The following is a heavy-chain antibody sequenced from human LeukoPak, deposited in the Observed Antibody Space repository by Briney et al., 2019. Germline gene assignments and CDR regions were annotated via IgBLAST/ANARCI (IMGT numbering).Heavy chain of an antibody. CDR1: GYTITGYY. CDR2: MNPNSGVT. CDR3: ATEGMGVPHC. J-gene: IGHJ4*02. V-gene: IGHV1-2*02. Sequence: ASVKIFCNASGYTITGYYMHWVRHAPGQGLVWMGRMNPNSGVTNYSQKFQGRVAMTRDTSTNTADIELRSRDTADTTAYYYATEGMGVPHCGGQGTLVTVPS. D-gene: IGHD2-21*02.